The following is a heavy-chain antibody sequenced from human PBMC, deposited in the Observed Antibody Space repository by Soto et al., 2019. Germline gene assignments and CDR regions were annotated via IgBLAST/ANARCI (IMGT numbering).Heavy chain of an antibody. CDR1: GGTFSSYA. CDR3: ARALDYYGSGSYARFDP. CDR2: IIPIFGTA. V-gene: IGHV1-69*13. D-gene: IGHD3-10*01. Sequence: ASVKVSCKASGGTFSSYAISWVRQAPGQGLEWMGGIIPIFGTANYAQKFQGRVTITADESTSTAYMELSSLRSEDTAVYYCARALDYYGSGSYARFDPWGQGTPVTVSS. J-gene: IGHJ5*02.